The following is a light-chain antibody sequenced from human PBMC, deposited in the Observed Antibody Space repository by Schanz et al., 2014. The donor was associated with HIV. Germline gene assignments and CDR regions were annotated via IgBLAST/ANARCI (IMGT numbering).Light chain of an antibody. J-gene: IGLJ3*02. CDR2: DNT. CDR3: AAWDDSLSGWV. CDR1: SSNIGSNT. V-gene: IGLV1-44*01. Sequence: QSVLTQPPSASGTPGQRVTVSCSGGSSNIGSNTVHWYQQLPGTAPKLLIFDNTNRPSGVPARFSGSKSGSSASLAISGLQDEDEADYYCAAWDDSLSGWVFGGGTKLTVL.